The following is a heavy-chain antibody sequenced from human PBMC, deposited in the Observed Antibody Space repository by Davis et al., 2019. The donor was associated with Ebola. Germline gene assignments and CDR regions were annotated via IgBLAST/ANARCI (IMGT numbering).Heavy chain of an antibody. CDR1: GFTFSSYW. Sequence: HTGGSLRLSCAASGFTFSSYWMSWVRQVPGKGLVWVSRISTDGSDTNYADSVKGRFTLSRDNAKNSLYLQMNSLRAEDTAVYYCARDSDGGHSRWFDPWGQGTLVTVSS. D-gene: IGHD4-23*01. J-gene: IGHJ5*02. CDR2: ISTDGSDT. V-gene: IGHV3-74*01. CDR3: ARDSDGGHSRWFDP.